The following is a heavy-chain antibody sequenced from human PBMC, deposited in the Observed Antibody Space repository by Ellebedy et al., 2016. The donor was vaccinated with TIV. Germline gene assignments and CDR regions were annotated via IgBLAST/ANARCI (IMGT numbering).Heavy chain of an antibody. CDR2: ISGSGGST. Sequence: GESLKISCAASGFTFSSYAMSWVRQAPGKGLEWVSAISGSGGSTYYADSVKGRFTISRDNSKNTLYLQMNSLRAEDTAVYYCAKDPFRYDSSGYTSPWGQGTLVTVSS. CDR1: GFTFSSYA. D-gene: IGHD3-22*01. V-gene: IGHV3-23*01. CDR3: AKDPFRYDSSGYTSP. J-gene: IGHJ5*02.